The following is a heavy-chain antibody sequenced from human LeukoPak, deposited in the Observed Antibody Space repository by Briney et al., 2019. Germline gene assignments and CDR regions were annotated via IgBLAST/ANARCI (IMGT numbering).Heavy chain of an antibody. V-gene: IGHV4-59*08. D-gene: IGHD3-10*01. CDR3: ARQSRYYGSGKGNTWFDP. J-gene: IGHJ5*02. Sequence: SETLSLTCTVSGGSINNYYWSWIRQSPGKGLEWIGYIYYSGSTNYNPSLKSRVTISVDTSKKQFSLKLSSVTAADTAMYYCARQSRYYGSGKGNTWFDPWGQGTLVTVSS. CDR1: GGSINNYY. CDR2: IYYSGST.